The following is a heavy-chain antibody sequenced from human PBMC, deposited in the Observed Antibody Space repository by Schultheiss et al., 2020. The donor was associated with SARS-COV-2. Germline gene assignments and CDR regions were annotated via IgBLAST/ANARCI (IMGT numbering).Heavy chain of an antibody. D-gene: IGHD3-22*01. V-gene: IGHV3-23*01. Sequence: GGSLRLSCAASGFTFSSYAMSWVRQAPGKGLEWVSAISGSGGSTYYADSVKGRFTISRDNSKNTLYLQMNSLRAEDTAVYYCAGGNYYDSSGYYENYWGQGTLVTVSS. J-gene: IGHJ4*02. CDR2: ISGSGGST. CDR1: GFTFSSYA. CDR3: AGGNYYDSSGYYENY.